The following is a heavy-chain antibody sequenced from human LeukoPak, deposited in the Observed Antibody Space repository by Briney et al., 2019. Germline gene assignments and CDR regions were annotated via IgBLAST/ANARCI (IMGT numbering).Heavy chain of an antibody. Sequence: SETLSLTCTLSGDSINSYTYSSINSTTYYWGWIRQAPGKGLEWIGNIYYGGNTYYNPSLKNRLTISVDTSKNQFSLRLSPVTATDTAVYYCARQIARGYGINFYYMDVWGRGTTVTVSS. CDR3: ARQIARGYGINFYYMDV. CDR2: IYYGGNT. D-gene: IGHD3-10*01. J-gene: IGHJ6*03. CDR1: GDSINSYTYSSINSTTYY. V-gene: IGHV4-39*01.